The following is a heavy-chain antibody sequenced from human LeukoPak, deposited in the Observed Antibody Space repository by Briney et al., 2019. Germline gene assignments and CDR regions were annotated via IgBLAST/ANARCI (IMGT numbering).Heavy chain of an antibody. J-gene: IGHJ4*02. Sequence: GGSLTLSCVVSGITFSGYSMIWVRQAPGKGLEWLSFMITSGNTIFYAESVKDRFTISRDNAKKSLYLQMNSLRDEDTTVYYCARVGGATAVTMYFEYWGQGTLVTVTS. D-gene: IGHD1-26*01. CDR2: MITSGNTI. CDR1: GITFSGYS. CDR3: ARVGGATAVTMYFEY. V-gene: IGHV3-48*02.